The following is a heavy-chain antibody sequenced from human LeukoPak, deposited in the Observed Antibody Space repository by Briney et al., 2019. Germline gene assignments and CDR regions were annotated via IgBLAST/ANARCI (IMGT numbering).Heavy chain of an antibody. Sequence: TGGSLRLSCAASGFTFSNYGMSWVRQAPGEGLEWVSLISASTWYADSVKGRFTISRDVSQNTLYLQTNSLRAEDTAVYYCAKDRRSYGGTSFDSWGQGTLVTVSS. CDR1: GFTFSNYG. V-gene: IGHV3-23*01. J-gene: IGHJ4*02. CDR2: ISAST. CDR3: AKDRRSYGGTSFDS. D-gene: IGHD4-23*01.